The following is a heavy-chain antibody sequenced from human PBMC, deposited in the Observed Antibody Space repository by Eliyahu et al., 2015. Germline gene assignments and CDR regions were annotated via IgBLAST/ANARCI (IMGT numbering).Heavy chain of an antibody. CDR2: IYTSGST. CDR3: ARDYYDSIFDY. D-gene: IGHD3-22*01. Sequence: QVQLQESGPGLVKPSQTLSLTCTVSGGSISSGSYYWSWIRQPAGKGLEWIGRIYTSGSTNYNPSLKSRVTISVDTSKNQFSLKLSSVTAADTAVYYCARDYYDSIFDYWGQGTLVTVSS. CDR1: GGSISSGSYY. V-gene: IGHV4-61*02. J-gene: IGHJ4*02.